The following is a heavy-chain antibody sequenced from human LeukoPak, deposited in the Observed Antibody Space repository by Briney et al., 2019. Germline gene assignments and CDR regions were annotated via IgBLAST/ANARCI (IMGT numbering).Heavy chain of an antibody. V-gene: IGHV4-4*07. CDR2: IYTSGST. D-gene: IGHD3-3*01. CDR1: GGSISSYY. Sequence: SETLSLTCTVSGGSISSYYWSWIRQPAGKGLEWIGRIYTSGSTNYNPSLKSRVTISVDKSKNQFSLKLSSVTAADTAVYYCARDRSITIFGVAENWFDPWGQGTLVTVSP. J-gene: IGHJ5*02. CDR3: ARDRSITIFGVAENWFDP.